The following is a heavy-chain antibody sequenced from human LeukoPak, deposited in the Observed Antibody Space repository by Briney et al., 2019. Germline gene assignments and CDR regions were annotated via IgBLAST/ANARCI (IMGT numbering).Heavy chain of an antibody. Sequence: GASVKVSCKASGYTFTSYYMHWVRQATGQGLEWMGWMNPNSGNTGYAQKFQGRVTMTRNTSISTAYMELSSLRSEDTAVYYCARGPSSTYYYGSGSYSDYWGQGTLVTVSS. V-gene: IGHV1-8*02. CDR1: GYTFTSYY. CDR3: ARGPSSTYYYGSGSYSDY. D-gene: IGHD3-10*01. CDR2: MNPNSGNT. J-gene: IGHJ4*02.